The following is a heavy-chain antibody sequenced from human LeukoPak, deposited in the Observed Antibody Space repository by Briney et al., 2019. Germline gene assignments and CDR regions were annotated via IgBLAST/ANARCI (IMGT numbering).Heavy chain of an antibody. V-gene: IGHV3-21*01. CDR1: GFTFSSYS. CDR3: ARDLHYYGSGEAFDI. Sequence: GGSLRLSCAASGFTFSSYSMNWVRQAPGKGLEWVSSISSSSSYIYYADSEKGRFTISRDNAKNSLYLQMNSLRAEDTAVYYCARDLHYYGSGEAFDIWGQGTMVTVSS. CDR2: ISSSSSYI. J-gene: IGHJ3*02. D-gene: IGHD3-10*01.